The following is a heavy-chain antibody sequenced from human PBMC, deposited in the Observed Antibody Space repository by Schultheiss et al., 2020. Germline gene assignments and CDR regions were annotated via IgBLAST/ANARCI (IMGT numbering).Heavy chain of an antibody. D-gene: IGHD2-15*01. J-gene: IGHJ4*02. CDR3: ARGGRDIVVVVAAMVGIFNYYFDY. CDR2: ISGSGGST. V-gene: IGHV3-13*01. Sequence: GGSLRLSCAASGFTFSSYDMHWVRQATGKGLEWVSAISGSGGSTYYADSVKGRFTISRDNAKNSLYLQMNSLRAEDTAVYYCARGGRDIVVVVAAMVGIFNYYFDYWGQGTLGTVSS. CDR1: GFTFSSYD.